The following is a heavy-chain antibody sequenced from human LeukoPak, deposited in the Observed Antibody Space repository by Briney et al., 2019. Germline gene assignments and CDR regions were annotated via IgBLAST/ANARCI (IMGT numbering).Heavy chain of an antibody. Sequence: GGSLRLSCAASGFTVSSNYINWVRQAPGKGLEWVSVLYSGGDTYYADSAKGRFTVSRDNSKNTLHLQMNSLGAEDTAVYYCARDTSGYCSTSRCYGSWYFDLWGRGTLVTVSS. J-gene: IGHJ2*01. V-gene: IGHV3-53*01. CDR3: ARDTSGYCSTSRCYGSWYFDL. D-gene: IGHD2-2*01. CDR1: GFTVSSNY. CDR2: LYSGGDT.